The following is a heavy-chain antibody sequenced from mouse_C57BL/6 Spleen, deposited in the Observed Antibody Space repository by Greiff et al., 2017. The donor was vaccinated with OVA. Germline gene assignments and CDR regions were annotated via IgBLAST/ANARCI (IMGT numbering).Heavy chain of an antibody. Sequence: EVQVVESEGGLVQPGSSMKLSCTASGFTFSDYYMAWVRQVPEKGLEWVANINYDGSSTYYLDSLKSRFIISRDNAKNILYLQMSSLKSEDTATYYCARVLTGTDFDDWGQGTTLTVSS. CDR2: INYDGSST. J-gene: IGHJ2*01. CDR3: ARVLTGTDFDD. V-gene: IGHV5-16*01. D-gene: IGHD4-1*01. CDR1: GFTFSDYY.